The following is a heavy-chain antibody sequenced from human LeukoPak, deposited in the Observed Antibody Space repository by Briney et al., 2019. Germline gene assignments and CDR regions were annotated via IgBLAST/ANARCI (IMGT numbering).Heavy chain of an antibody. Sequence: SVKVSCKASGGTFISYAISWVRQAPGQGLEWMGRIIPIFGTANYAQKFQGRVTITTDESTSTAYMELSSLRSEDTDVYYSAREYGVWDSSGYSYYFDYWGQGTLVTVPS. V-gene: IGHV1-69*05. CDR2: IIPIFGTA. D-gene: IGHD3-22*01. CDR3: AREYGVWDSSGYSYYFDY. J-gene: IGHJ4*02. CDR1: GGTFISYA.